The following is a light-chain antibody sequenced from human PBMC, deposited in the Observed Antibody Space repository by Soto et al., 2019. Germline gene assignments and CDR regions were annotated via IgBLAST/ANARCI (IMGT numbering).Light chain of an antibody. Sequence: QSALTQPASVSGSPGQAITISCIGTSLDIGDHNSVSWHQQYPGEAPKLLIFDVSNRPSGISNRFSGSKSGNTASLTISGLQAEDEAVYYCSSIVPGIVVFGTGTKVTVL. J-gene: IGLJ1*01. CDR3: SSIVPGIVV. CDR1: SLDIGDHNS. CDR2: DVS. V-gene: IGLV2-14*03.